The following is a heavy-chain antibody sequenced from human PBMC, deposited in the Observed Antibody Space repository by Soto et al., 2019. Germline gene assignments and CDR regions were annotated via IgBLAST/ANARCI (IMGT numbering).Heavy chain of an antibody. CDR1: GFTFSSYA. J-gene: IGHJ4*02. CDR3: AKDIQGWELLFDY. V-gene: IGHV3-23*01. Sequence: EVQLLESGGGLVQPGGSLRLSCAASGFTFSSYAMSWVRQAPGKGLEWVSAISGSGGGTYYADSVKGRFTISRDNSKNTLYLQMNSLRAEDTAVYYCAKDIQGWELLFDYWGQGTLVTVSS. CDR2: ISGSGGGT. D-gene: IGHD1-26*01.